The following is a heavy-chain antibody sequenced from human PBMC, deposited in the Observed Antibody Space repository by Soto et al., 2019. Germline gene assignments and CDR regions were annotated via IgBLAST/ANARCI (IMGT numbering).Heavy chain of an antibody. CDR3: ARDRGPSSHFDY. CDR2: IYHSGST. Sequence: SETLSLTCAVSGGTVSRGGYAWNWIRQPPGKGLEWIGYIYHSGSTYYNPSLKSRVTISVDTSKNQFSLKLSSVTAADTAVYYCARDRGPSSHFDYWGQGTLVTVSS. J-gene: IGHJ4*02. V-gene: IGHV4-30-2*01. CDR1: GGTVSRGGYA.